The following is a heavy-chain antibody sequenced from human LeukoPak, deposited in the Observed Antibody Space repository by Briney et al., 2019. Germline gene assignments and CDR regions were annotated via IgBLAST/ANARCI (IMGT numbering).Heavy chain of an antibody. V-gene: IGHV3-23*01. CDR3: AKGVLTYYYDSSGSPDWYFDF. CDR2: ISGSGGST. Sequence: GGSLRLSCAASGFTFSSYAMSWVRQAPGKGLEWVSAISGSGGSTYYADSVKGRFTISRDNSKNTLYLQMNSLRAEDTAVYYCAKGVLTYYYDSSGSPDWYFDFWGRGTLVTVSS. J-gene: IGHJ2*01. D-gene: IGHD3-22*01. CDR1: GFTFSSYA.